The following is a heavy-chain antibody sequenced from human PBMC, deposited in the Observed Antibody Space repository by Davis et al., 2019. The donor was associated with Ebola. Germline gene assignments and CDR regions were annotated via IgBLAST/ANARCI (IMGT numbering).Heavy chain of an antibody. Sequence: SETLSLTCAVYGGSFSGYYWSWIRQHPGKGLEWIGEINHSGSTNYSPSFQGHVTISADKSISTAYLQWSSLKASDTAMYYCARLSYDYSNSLRGAAVDYWGQGTLVTVSS. CDR3: ARLSYDYSNSLRGAAVDY. V-gene: IGHV4-34*01. D-gene: IGHD4-11*01. CDR2: INHSGST. J-gene: IGHJ4*02. CDR1: GGSFSGYY.